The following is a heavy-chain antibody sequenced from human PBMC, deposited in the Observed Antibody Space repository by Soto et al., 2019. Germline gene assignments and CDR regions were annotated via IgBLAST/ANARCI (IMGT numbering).Heavy chain of an antibody. CDR2: INHSGST. CDR3: ARATMVRGVPT. V-gene: IGHV4-34*01. D-gene: IGHD3-10*01. J-gene: IGHJ3*01. Sequence: SETLSLTCAVYGGSFSGYYWSWIRQPPGKGLEWIGEINHSGSTNYNPSLKSRVTISVDTSKNQFSLKLSSVTAADTAVYYCARATMVRGVPTWGQGTMVTVSS. CDR1: GGSFSGYY.